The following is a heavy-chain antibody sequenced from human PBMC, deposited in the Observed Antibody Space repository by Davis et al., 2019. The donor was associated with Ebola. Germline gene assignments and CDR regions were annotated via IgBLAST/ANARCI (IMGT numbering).Heavy chain of an antibody. CDR2: IKQDGSEK. D-gene: IGHD1-26*01. V-gene: IGHV3-7*01. CDR3: ARGDRSGSYLFYYYGMDV. J-gene: IGHJ6*02. Sequence: GGSLRLSCAASGFTFSSYWMSWVRQAPGKGLEWVANIKQDGSEKYYVDSVKGRFTISRDNAKNSLYLQMNSLRAEDTAVYYCARGDRSGSYLFYYYGMDVWGQGTTVTVSS. CDR1: GFTFSSYW.